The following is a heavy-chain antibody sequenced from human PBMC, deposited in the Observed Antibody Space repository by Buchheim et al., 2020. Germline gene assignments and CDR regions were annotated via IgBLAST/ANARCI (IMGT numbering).Heavy chain of an antibody. J-gene: IGHJ4*02. CDR2: ILEDGIGK. D-gene: IGHD4-17*01. Sequence: QVHLVESGGDVVQPGTSLRLSCAATGFSFSSYNMHWVRQAPGKGLEWVAVILEDGIGKFYADSVKGRFTLSRDNSRNFLFLEMNTIISEDTATYFCARGSDGDLEWGRGTL. CDR3: ARGSDGDLE. V-gene: IGHV3-30*03. CDR1: GFSFSSYN.